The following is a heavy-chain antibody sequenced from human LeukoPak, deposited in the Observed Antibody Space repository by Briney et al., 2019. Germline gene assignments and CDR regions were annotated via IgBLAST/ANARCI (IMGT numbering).Heavy chain of an antibody. D-gene: IGHD6-19*01. V-gene: IGHV3-30*18. J-gene: IGHJ4*02. CDR1: GFTFSSYG. CDR2: ISYDGSNK. Sequence: GESLRLSCAASGFTFSSYGMHWVRQAPGKGLEWVAVISYDGSNKYYADSVKGRFTISRDNSKNTLYLQMNSLRAEDTAVYYCAKDSSAFDYWGQGTLVTVSS. CDR3: AKDSSAFDY.